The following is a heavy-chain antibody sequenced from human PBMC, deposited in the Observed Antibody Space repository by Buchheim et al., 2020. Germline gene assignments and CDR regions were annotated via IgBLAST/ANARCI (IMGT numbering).Heavy chain of an antibody. Sequence: QVQLQESGPGLVKPSQTLSFTCTVPGGPISSGGYYWSWIRQHPGKGLEWIGYTNYSGSTYYNPPPKSRVTISVDTSKNQFSLKLSSVTAADTAVYYCARGVRYYYDSSGSDWFDPWGQGTL. CDR3: ARGVRYYYDSSGSDWFDP. D-gene: IGHD3-22*01. V-gene: IGHV4-31*03. CDR1: GGPISSGGYY. CDR2: TNYSGST. J-gene: IGHJ5*02.